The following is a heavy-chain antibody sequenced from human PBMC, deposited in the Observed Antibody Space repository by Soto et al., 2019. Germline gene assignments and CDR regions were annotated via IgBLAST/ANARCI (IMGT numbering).Heavy chain of an antibody. CDR3: ARDGLRQYAFDI. CDR2: ISSNGGST. D-gene: IGHD4-17*01. V-gene: IGHV3-64*01. CDR1: GFTFSSYA. J-gene: IGHJ3*02. Sequence: GGSLRLSCAASGFTFSSYAMHWVRQAPGKGLEYVSAISSNGGSTHYANSVKGRFTISRDNSKNTLYLQMGSLRAEDIAVYYCARDGLRQYAFDIWGQGTMVTVSS.